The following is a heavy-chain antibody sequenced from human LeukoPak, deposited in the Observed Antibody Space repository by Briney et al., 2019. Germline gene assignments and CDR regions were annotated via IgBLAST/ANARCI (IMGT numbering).Heavy chain of an antibody. Sequence: GGSLRLSCAASGFPFISYEMNWVRQAPGKGLEGVSYISSSGSTIYYADSVKGRFTISRDNAKNSLYLQMNRLRAEDTAVYYCAELGITMIGGVWGKGTTVTISS. CDR2: ISSSGSTI. V-gene: IGHV3-48*03. D-gene: IGHD3-10*02. J-gene: IGHJ6*04. CDR3: AELGITMIGGV. CDR1: GFPFISYE.